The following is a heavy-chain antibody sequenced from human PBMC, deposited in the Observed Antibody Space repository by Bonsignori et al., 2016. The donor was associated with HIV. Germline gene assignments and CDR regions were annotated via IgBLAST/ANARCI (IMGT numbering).Heavy chain of an antibody. Sequence: SETLSLTCAVSGYSISSGYYWGWIRQPPGKGLEWIGSIYHSGSTYYNPSLKSRVTTSVDTSKNQFSLKLSSVTAADTAVYYCARQPDYYGSGSYYNEGLGYFDYWGQGTLVTVSS. J-gene: IGHJ4*02. CDR3: ARQPDYYGSGSYYNEGLGYFDY. CDR1: GYSISSGYY. V-gene: IGHV4-38-2*01. CDR2: IYHSGST. D-gene: IGHD3-10*01.